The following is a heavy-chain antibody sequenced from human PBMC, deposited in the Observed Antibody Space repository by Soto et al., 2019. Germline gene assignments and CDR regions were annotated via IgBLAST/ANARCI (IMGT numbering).Heavy chain of an antibody. J-gene: IGHJ4*02. V-gene: IGHV4-39*01. CDR1: GGSISSSSSY. Sequence: PSETLSLTCTVSGGSISSSSSYWGWIRQPPGKGLEWVGGIYYLGSTYYNPSLESRVTISVDKSKNQFSLKLSSVTAADTAVYYCARLIITIPLIDYWGQGTLVTVSS. D-gene: IGHD3-9*01. CDR2: IYYLGST. CDR3: ARLIITIPLIDY.